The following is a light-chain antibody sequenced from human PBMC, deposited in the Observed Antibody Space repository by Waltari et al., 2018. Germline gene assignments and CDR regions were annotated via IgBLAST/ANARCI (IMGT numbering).Light chain of an antibody. J-gene: IGLJ3*02. CDR3: SSYTTSSTVV. Sequence: QSALTQPASVSGSPGQSITISCTGTSSDVGGYNYVSWYQQHQGKAPKLMIYEVSKRPSGLSNRFSGSKSGNTASLTISGLQAEDEADYYCSSYTTSSTVVFGGGTKLTVL. CDR1: SSDVGGYNY. V-gene: IGLV2-14*01. CDR2: EVS.